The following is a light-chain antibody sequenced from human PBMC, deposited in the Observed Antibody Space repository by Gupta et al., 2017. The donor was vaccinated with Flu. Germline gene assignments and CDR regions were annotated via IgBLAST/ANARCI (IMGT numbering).Light chain of an antibody. Sequence: PSSLSASVGDRVTITCRASQSISSYVNWYQQKAEKAPKLLIYAASSLQSVVPSRFSGGGSGTDFTLTISRLQPEDFATYYCQQSHSIPWTFGQGTKVEIK. J-gene: IGKJ1*01. V-gene: IGKV1-39*01. CDR3: QQSHSIPWT. CDR2: AAS. CDR1: QSISSY.